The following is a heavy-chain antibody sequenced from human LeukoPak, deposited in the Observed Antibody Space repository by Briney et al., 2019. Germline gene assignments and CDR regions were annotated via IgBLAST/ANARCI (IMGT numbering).Heavy chain of an antibody. CDR3: ARTPDIVVVPAAMRGPNWFDP. Sequence: PETLSLTCAVSGGSISSGGYSWSWIRQPPGQGLEWIGEINHSGSTNYNPSLKSRVTISVDTSKNQFSLKLSSVTAADTAVYYCARTPDIVVVPAAMRGPNWFDPWGQGTLVTVSS. D-gene: IGHD2-2*01. J-gene: IGHJ5*02. V-gene: IGHV4-34*01. CDR1: GGSISSGGYS. CDR2: INHSGST.